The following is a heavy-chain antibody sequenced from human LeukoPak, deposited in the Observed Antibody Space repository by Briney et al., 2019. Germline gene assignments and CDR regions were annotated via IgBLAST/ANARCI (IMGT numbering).Heavy chain of an antibody. J-gene: IGHJ3*02. D-gene: IGHD5-24*01. V-gene: IGHV1-69*13. CDR1: GGTFSSYA. CDR3: ARECELATIRDAFDI. Sequence: ASVKVSCKASGGTFSSYAISWVRQAPGQGLEWMGGIIPIFGTANYAQKFQGRVTITADESTSTAYMELSSLRSEDTAVYYCARECELATIRDAFDIWGQGIMVTVSS. CDR2: IIPIFGTA.